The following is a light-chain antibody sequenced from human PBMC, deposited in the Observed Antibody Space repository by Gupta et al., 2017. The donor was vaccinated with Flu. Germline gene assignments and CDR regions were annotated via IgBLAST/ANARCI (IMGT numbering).Light chain of an antibody. J-gene: IGLJ3*02. CDR2: EVS. CDR3: SSFTTSNTWV. Sequence: QSALTQPVSVSGSPGPPITISCTGTSSDVGAYNRVSWYQQYPGKAPKLMIYEVSNRPSGVSNRFSGSKSANMASLTISGLQAEDDADYYCSSFTTSNTWVFGGGTKLTVL. CDR1: SSDVGAYNR. V-gene: IGLV2-14*01.